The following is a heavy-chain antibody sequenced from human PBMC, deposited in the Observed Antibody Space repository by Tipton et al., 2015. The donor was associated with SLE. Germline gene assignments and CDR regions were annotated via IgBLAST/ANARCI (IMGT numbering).Heavy chain of an antibody. V-gene: IGHV3-74*01. CDR1: GFPFTSVW. CDR2: IDSQGSVT. J-gene: IGHJ4*02. CDR3: ASLLTGDGRTD. Sequence: SLRLSCAASGFPFTSVWMHWVRQPPGKGLVWISEIDSQGSVTNYADSVEGRFTISRDNSKNTLYLQMNSLRAEDTAVYYCASLLTGDGRTDWGQGTLVTVSS. D-gene: IGHD7-27*01.